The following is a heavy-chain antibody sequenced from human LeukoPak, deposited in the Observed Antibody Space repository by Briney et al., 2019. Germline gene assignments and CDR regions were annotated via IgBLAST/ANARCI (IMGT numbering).Heavy chain of an antibody. CDR1: GGSISSSSYY. V-gene: IGHV4-39*07. CDR3: ARVPGRVYSSGWYYFDY. D-gene: IGHD6-19*01. CDR2: IYYSGST. Sequence: PSETLSLTCTVSGGSISSSSYYWGWVRQPPGKGLEWIGSIYYSGSTYYNPSLKSRVTISVDTSKNQFSLKLSSVTAADTAVYYCARVPGRVYSSGWYYFDYWGQGTLVTVSS. J-gene: IGHJ4*02.